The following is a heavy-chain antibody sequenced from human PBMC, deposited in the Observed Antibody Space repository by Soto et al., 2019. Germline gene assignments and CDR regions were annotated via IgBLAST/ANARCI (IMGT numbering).Heavy chain of an antibody. V-gene: IGHV1-8*01. CDR1: GYTFTSYD. CDR2: MNPNSGNT. D-gene: IGHD2-2*01. J-gene: IGHJ6*03. Sequence: ASVKVSCKASGYTFTSYDINWVRQATGQGLEWMGWMNPNSGNTGYAQKFQGRVTMTRNTSISTAYMELSSLRSEDTAVYYFARAQQGYCSSTSCQTDYYYYYMDVWGKGTTVTVSS. CDR3: ARAQQGYCSSTSCQTDYYYYYMDV.